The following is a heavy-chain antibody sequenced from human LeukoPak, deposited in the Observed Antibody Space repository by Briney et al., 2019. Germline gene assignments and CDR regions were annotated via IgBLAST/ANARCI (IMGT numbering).Heavy chain of an antibody. CDR3: ARTNLDHDAFDI. J-gene: IGHJ3*02. Sequence: GGSLRLSCAASGFTFSSYGMHWVRQAPGKGLDWVAFIRYDGSIKDHADSVKGRFTISRDNSKNTLYLQMNSLRAEDTAVYYCARTNLDHDAFDIWGQGTMVTVSS. V-gene: IGHV3-30*02. D-gene: IGHD1/OR15-1a*01. CDR2: IRYDGSIK. CDR1: GFTFSSYG.